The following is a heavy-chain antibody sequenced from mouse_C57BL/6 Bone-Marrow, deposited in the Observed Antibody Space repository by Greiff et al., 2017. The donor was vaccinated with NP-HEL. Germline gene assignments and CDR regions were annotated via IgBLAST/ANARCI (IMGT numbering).Heavy chain of an antibody. CDR1: GYTFTSYG. D-gene: IGHD2-1*01. CDR3: ARREIYYGNYVGYFDY. J-gene: IGHJ2*01. V-gene: IGHV1-81*01. CDR2: IYPRSGNT. Sequence: VQLQQSGAELARPGASVKLSCTASGYTFTSYGISWVKQRTGQGLEWIGEIYPRSGNTYYNEKFKGQATLTADKSSSTAYMGLRSLTSEDSAVYFCARREIYYGNYVGYFDYWGQGTTLTVSS.